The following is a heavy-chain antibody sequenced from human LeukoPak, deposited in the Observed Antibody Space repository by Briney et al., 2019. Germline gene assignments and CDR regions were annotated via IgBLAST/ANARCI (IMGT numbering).Heavy chain of an antibody. CDR2: INHSGST. V-gene: IGHV4-34*01. D-gene: IGHD4-17*01. Sequence: SETLSLTCAVYGGSFSGYYWSWIRQPAGKGLEWIGEINHSGSTNYNPSLKSRVTISVDTSKNQFSLKLSSVTAADTAVYYCARGSETRGYFDYWVQGTLVTVSS. CDR1: GGSFSGYY. CDR3: ARGSETRGYFDY. J-gene: IGHJ4*02.